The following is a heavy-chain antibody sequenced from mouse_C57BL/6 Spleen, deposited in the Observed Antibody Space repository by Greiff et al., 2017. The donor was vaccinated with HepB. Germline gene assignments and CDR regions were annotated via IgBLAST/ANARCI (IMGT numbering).Heavy chain of an antibody. CDR1: GYTFTSYG. Sequence: VKLMESGAELARPGASVKLSCKASGYTFTSYGISWVKQRTGQGLEWIGEIYPRSGNTYYNEKFKGKATLTADKSSSTAYMELRSLTSEDSAVYFCARGYGNYGWYFDVWGTGTTVTVSS. D-gene: IGHD2-10*02. CDR2: IYPRSGNT. J-gene: IGHJ1*03. V-gene: IGHV1-81*01. CDR3: ARGYGNYGWYFDV.